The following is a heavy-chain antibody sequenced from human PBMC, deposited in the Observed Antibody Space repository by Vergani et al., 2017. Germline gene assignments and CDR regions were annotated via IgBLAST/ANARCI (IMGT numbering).Heavy chain of an antibody. J-gene: IGHJ5*02. CDR1: GASIRSSNYY. Sequence: QLQLQESGPGLVKPSATLSLTCSVSGASIRSSNYYWGWIRQPPGKGLEWIASIYYSGSTYYNPSLKSRVTISVDTSKNQFSLKLSCVTAADTAVYFCAIPSTVKWLVKLGCSAPWGKELLLTVSS. CDR2: IYYSGST. D-gene: IGHD6-19*01. CDR3: AIPSTVKWLVKLGCSAP. V-gene: IGHV4-39*01.